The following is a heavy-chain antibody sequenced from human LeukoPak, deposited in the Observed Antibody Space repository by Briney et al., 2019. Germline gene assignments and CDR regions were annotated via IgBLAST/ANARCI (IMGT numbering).Heavy chain of an antibody. CDR2: ISWSGGSI. Sequence: GGSLRLSCAASGFTFDNYAMGWVRQAPGKGLECVSVISWSGGSICYADSVKGRFTISRDNAKNSLYLQMNSLRAEETALYYCAKDPGSGSYHWEGFDYWGQGTLVTVSS. CDR3: AKDPGSGSYHWEGFDY. D-gene: IGHD1-26*01. J-gene: IGHJ4*02. CDR1: GFTFDNYA. V-gene: IGHV3-9*01.